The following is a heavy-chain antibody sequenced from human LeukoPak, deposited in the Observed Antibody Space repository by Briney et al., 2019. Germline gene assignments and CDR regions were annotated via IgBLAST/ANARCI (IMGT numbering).Heavy chain of an antibody. CDR2: IRSDGSDT. CDR1: GFTFSDTW. J-gene: IGHJ1*01. D-gene: IGHD6-6*01. Sequence: GGSLRLSCAASGFTFSDTWMHWVRQAPGEGLVWVSRIRSDGSDTRYAESVKGRFTISRDNAKNTLYLQMNSLRADDTAVYYCAKRPPSSDAEYFQHWGQGTLVTVSS. V-gene: IGHV3-74*01. CDR3: AKRPPSSDAEYFQH.